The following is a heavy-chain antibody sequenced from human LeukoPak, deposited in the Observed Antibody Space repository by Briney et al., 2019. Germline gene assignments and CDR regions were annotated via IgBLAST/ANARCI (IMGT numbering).Heavy chain of an antibody. Sequence: SETLSLTCAVYGGSFSDYYWTWIRQSPGKGLEWMGEINHSGSTNYNPSLKSHVVMSIDTSKTQFSLKLTSVTAADTGVYYCAREGATVAGKTSLDYWGQGTLVTVSS. CDR2: INHSGST. CDR3: AREGATVAGKTSLDY. V-gene: IGHV4-34*01. CDR1: GGSFSDYY. D-gene: IGHD6-19*01. J-gene: IGHJ4*02.